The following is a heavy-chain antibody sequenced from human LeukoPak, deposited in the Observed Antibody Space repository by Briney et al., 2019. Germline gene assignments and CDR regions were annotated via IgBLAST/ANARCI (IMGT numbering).Heavy chain of an antibody. Sequence: SETLSLTCTVSGGSVSNGDYYWGWIRQPPGKGLEWIGSIYDSGSTYYNPSLKSRVTISIDTSKNQVSLKLNSVTAADTAVYYCARGGDYYDSSGYHYAATHWGQGTLVTVSS. J-gene: IGHJ4*02. CDR2: IYDSGST. D-gene: IGHD3-22*01. V-gene: IGHV4-39*07. CDR1: GGSVSNGDYY. CDR3: ARGGDYYDSSGYHYAATH.